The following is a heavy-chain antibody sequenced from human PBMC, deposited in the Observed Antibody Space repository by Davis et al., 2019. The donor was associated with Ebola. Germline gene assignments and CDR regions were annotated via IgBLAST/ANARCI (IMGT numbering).Heavy chain of an antibody. CDR2: IKSKTDGGTT. CDR3: TTSAYDSSGYLIDY. J-gene: IGHJ4*02. V-gene: IGHV3-15*01. CDR1: GFTFTNAW. D-gene: IGHD3-22*01. Sequence: PGGSLRLSCAVSGFTFTNAWMSWVRQAPGKGLEWVGRIKSKTDGGTTDYAAPVKGRFTISRDDSKNTAYLQVNSLKTEDTAVYYCTTSAYDSSGYLIDYWGQGTLVTVSS.